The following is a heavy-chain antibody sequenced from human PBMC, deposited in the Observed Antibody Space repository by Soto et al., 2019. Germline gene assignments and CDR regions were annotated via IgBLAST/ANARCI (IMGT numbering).Heavy chain of an antibody. J-gene: IGHJ4*02. Sequence: EVQLLESGGGVVQPGGSLRLSCVASGFNFKKFAMSWVRQAPGEGLEWVSGISCCGGSTTYADSVKGRFRIARDDSTNTLALQKHNMRVEDTAQYYCAKADGEQWLLPHLDKWGQGTLVTVS. CDR3: AKADGEQWLLPHLDK. D-gene: IGHD6-19*01. CDR1: GFNFKKFA. CDR2: ISCCGGST. V-gene: IGHV3-23*01.